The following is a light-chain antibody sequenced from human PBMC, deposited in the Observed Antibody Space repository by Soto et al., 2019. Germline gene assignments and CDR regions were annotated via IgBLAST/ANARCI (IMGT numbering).Light chain of an antibody. V-gene: IGLV1-40*01. CDR1: SSNIGAGYD. CDR2: GNS. J-gene: IGLJ2*01. Sequence: QSVLTQPPSVSGAPGQRVTISCTGSSSNIGAGYDVHWYQQLPGTAPKLLIYGNSNRPSGVPDRFSGSKSGTSASLAITGLQDDDEADYYCQSYDSSLSGGVFGGGTQLTVL. CDR3: QSYDSSLSGGV.